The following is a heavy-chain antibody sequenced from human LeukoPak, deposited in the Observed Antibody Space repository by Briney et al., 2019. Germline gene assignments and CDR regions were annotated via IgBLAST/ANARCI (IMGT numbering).Heavy chain of an antibody. Sequence: GGTLRLSCAASGFTFRTSGMSWVRQAPGKGLEWVSAIGGSGGSTYYADSVKGRFTISRDNSKNTLYLQMNSLRAEDTAVYYCAKDLVSGWPEGAFDIWGQGTMVTVSS. CDR2: IGGSGGST. V-gene: IGHV3-23*01. D-gene: IGHD6-19*01. J-gene: IGHJ3*02. CDR1: GFTFRTSG. CDR3: AKDLVSGWPEGAFDI.